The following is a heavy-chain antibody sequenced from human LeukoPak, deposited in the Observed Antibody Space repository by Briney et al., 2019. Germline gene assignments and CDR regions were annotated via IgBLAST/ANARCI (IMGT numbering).Heavy chain of an antibody. CDR2: IYHRGST. CDR1: GYSISNGYY. CDR3: ARGDYGSGTYLWGS. J-gene: IGHJ5*02. V-gene: IGHV4-38-2*02. D-gene: IGHD3-10*01. Sequence: SETLSLTCTVSGYSISNGYYWGWIRQPPGKGLEWVGSIYHRGSTYYNPSLRSRVTISLDRSKKKFSLKLTSVTAADTAVYFCARGDYGSGTYLWGSWGQGILVTVSP.